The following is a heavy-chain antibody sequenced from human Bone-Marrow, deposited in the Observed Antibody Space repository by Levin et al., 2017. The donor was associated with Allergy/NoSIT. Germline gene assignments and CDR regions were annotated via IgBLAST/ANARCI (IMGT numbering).Heavy chain of an antibody. CDR3: ARRKKREDYFDY. V-gene: IGHV4-39*01. D-gene: IGHD5-24*01. CDR1: GGSISSSSYY. Sequence: GSLRLSCTVSGGSISSSSYYWGWIRQPPGKGLEWIGSIYYSGSTYYNPSLKSRVTISVDTSKNQFSLKLSSVTAADTAVYYCARRKKREDYFDYWGQGTLVTVSS. J-gene: IGHJ4*02. CDR2: IYYSGST.